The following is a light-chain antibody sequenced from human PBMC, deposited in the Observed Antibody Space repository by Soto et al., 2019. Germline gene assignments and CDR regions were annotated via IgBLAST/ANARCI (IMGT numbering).Light chain of an antibody. J-gene: IGKJ2*01. Sequence: EIVLTQSPGTLSLSPGERATLSCRASQSVSSSFLAWYQQKPGQAPRLLIRGASTRATGIPDRFSGSGSGTDFTLTISRLEPEDSAVYYCQQYGSSPMYTFGQGTKLEIK. V-gene: IGKV3-20*01. CDR1: QSVSSSF. CDR3: QQYGSSPMYT. CDR2: GAS.